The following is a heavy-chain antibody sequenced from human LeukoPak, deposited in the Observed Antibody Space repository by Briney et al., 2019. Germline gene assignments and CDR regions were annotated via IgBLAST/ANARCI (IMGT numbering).Heavy chain of an antibody. V-gene: IGHV4-38-2*02. CDR1: GYSINSAYY. J-gene: IGHJ4*02. D-gene: IGHD4-17*01. CDR3: ARASHDYGDYSHFDY. CDR2: MYHSGST. Sequence: SETLSLTCTVSGYSINSAYYWGWIRQPPGKGLEWIGSMYHSGSTNYNPSLKSRVTISVDKSKNQFSLRLNSVTAADTAVYYCARASHDYGDYSHFDYWGQGTLVTVSS.